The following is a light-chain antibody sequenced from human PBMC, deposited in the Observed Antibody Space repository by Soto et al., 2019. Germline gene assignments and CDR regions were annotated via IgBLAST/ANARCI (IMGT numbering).Light chain of an antibody. CDR3: QQYGSSPGAT. CDR2: GAS. J-gene: IGKJ5*01. CDR1: QSVSSSY. V-gene: IGKV3-20*01. Sequence: EIVWTQSPGTLSLSPGERATLSCRSSQSVSSSYLAWYQQKPGQAPRLLIYGASSRATGIPDRFSGSGSGTDFTLTISRLEPEDFAVYYCQQYGSSPGATFGQGTRLEI.